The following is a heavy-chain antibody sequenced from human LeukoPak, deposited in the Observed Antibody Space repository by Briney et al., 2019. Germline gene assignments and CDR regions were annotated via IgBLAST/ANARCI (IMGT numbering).Heavy chain of an antibody. CDR2: INHSGST. CDR3: ARITMVRGVIRTGYYYMDV. V-gene: IGHV4-39*07. CDR1: GGSISSSSYY. Sequence: SETLSLTCTVSGGSISSSSYYWGWIRQPPGKGLEWIGEINHSGSTNYNPSLKSRVTISVGTSNNQFSLKLSSVTAADTAVYYCARITMVRGVIRTGYYYMDVWGKGTTVTISS. J-gene: IGHJ6*03. D-gene: IGHD3-10*01.